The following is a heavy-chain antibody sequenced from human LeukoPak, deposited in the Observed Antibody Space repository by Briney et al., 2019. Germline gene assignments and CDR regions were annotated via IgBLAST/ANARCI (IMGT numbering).Heavy chain of an antibody. Sequence: GGLLTPSCEAAGFTLSAFYVSWISQAAGKGLEWLSYISSSSSYTNYADSVKGRFTISRDKDKNSLYLQLNSRRAGDAAVYYCARDLKGSDWDVDYWGKETLVTVSS. D-gene: IGHD2-21*01. V-gene: IGHV3-11*05. J-gene: IGHJ4*02. CDR3: ARDLKGSDWDVDY. CDR1: GFTLSAFY. CDR2: ISSSSSYT.